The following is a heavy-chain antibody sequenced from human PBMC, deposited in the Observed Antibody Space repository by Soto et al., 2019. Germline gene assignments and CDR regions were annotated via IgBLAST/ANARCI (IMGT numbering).Heavy chain of an antibody. CDR2: IYYSGST. Sequence: QVQLQESGPGLVKPSQTLSLTCTVSGGSISSGGYYWSWIRQHPGKGLEWIGYIYYSGSTYYNPSLTSRVTISEYTSKNQFSLKLSSVTAADTAVYYCARSSTSANYFDYWGQGTLVTVSS. J-gene: IGHJ4*02. V-gene: IGHV4-31*03. D-gene: IGHD2-2*01. CDR1: GGSISSGGYY. CDR3: ARSSTSANYFDY.